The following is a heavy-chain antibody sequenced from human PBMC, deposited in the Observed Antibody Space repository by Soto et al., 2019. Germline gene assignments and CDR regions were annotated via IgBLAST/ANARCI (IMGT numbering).Heavy chain of an antibody. V-gene: IGHV4-39*01. D-gene: IGHD1-20*01. CDR3: ARGPPGMGGMDV. CDR2: IYYSGST. J-gene: IGHJ6*02. Sequence: QLQLQESGPGLVKPSETLSLTCTVSGGSISSSSYYWGWIRQPPGKGLEWIGSIYYSGSTYYNPSLKSRVTISVDTSKNQFSLKLSSVTAADTAVYYCARGPPGMGGMDVWGQGTTVTVSS. CDR1: GGSISSSSYY.